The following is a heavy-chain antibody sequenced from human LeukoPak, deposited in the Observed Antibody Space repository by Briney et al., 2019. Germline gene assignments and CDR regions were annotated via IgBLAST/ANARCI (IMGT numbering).Heavy chain of an antibody. CDR2: INHSGST. D-gene: IGHD3-16*01. CDR3: ARARLFHDFARLGGRSYLFDY. V-gene: IGHV4-34*01. CDR1: GGSFSGYY. J-gene: IGHJ4*02. Sequence: SETLSLTCAVYGGSFSGYYWSWIRQPPGKGLEWIGEINHSGSTNYNPSLKSRVTISVDTSKNQFSLKLSSVTAADTAVYYCARARLFHDFARLGGRSYLFDYWGQGTLVTVSS.